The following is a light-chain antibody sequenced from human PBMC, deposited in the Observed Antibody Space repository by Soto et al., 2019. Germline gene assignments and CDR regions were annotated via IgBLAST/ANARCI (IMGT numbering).Light chain of an antibody. CDR2: AAS. J-gene: IGKJ1*01. CDR3: QQSYSTPRT. V-gene: IGKV1-39*01. Sequence: DIQMTQSPSSLSASVGDRVTITCRASQSISSYVNWYQQKPGKAPKLLIYAASSLQIGVPSRFSGSGPGTDFTLTISSLQPEDFATYYCQQSYSTPRTFGQRTKVEIK. CDR1: QSISSY.